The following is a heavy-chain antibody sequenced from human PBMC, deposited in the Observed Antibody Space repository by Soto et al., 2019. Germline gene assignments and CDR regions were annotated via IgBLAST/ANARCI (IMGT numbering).Heavy chain of an antibody. V-gene: IGHV1-8*01. Sequence: ASVKVSCKASGYTFTSYDINWVRQATGQGLEWMGWMNPNSGNTGYAQKFQGRVTITADESTSTAYMELSSLRSEDAAVYYCASRGYSGYDPDYWGQGTLVTVSS. CDR2: MNPNSGNT. CDR1: GYTFTSYD. J-gene: IGHJ4*02. D-gene: IGHD5-12*01. CDR3: ASRGYSGYDPDY.